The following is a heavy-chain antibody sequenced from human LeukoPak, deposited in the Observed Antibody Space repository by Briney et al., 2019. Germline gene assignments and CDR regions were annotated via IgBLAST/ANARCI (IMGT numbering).Heavy chain of an antibody. Sequence: PGGSLRLYCAASGFTVSSNYMSWVRQAPGKGLEWVSVIYSGGGTDYADSVKGRFTICRDNSKNTLYLQMNSLRAEDTAVYYCARAVGVTAIHNAFDIWGQGKMVTVSS. V-gene: IGHV3-66*02. J-gene: IGHJ3*02. D-gene: IGHD2-21*02. CDR1: GFTVSSNY. CDR3: ARAVGVTAIHNAFDI. CDR2: IYSGGGT.